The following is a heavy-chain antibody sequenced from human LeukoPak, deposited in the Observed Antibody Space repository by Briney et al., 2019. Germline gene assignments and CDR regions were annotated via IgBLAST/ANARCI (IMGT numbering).Heavy chain of an antibody. CDR2: INWNGSIT. CDR3: ARDPPRRREGEYSSSHYMDV. Sequence: GGSLRLSCAASGFIFDDYGMSWVRQAPGKGLEWVSGINWNGSITGYADSVKGRFTISRDNAKNSLYLQMNSLRSEDTAVYYCARDPPRRREGEYSSSHYMDVWGKGTTVTVSS. J-gene: IGHJ6*03. D-gene: IGHD6-6*01. CDR1: GFIFDDYG. V-gene: IGHV3-20*04.